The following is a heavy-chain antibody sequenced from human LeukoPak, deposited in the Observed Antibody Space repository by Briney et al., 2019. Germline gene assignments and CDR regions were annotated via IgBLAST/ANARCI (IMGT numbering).Heavy chain of an antibody. V-gene: IGHV4-59*08. D-gene: IGHD3-10*01. CDR3: ARHETYYYGSGSYARYYYYGMDV. Sequence: SETLSLTCTVSGGSISSYYWSWIRQPPGKGLEWIGYIYYSGSTNYNPSLKSRVTISVDTSKNQFSLKLSSVTAADTAVYYCARHETYYYGSGSYARYYYYGMDVWGQGTTVTVSS. J-gene: IGHJ6*02. CDR1: GGSISSYY. CDR2: IYYSGST.